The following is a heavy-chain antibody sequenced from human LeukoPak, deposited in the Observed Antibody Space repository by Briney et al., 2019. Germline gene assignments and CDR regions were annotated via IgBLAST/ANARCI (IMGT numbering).Heavy chain of an antibody. D-gene: IGHD1-26*01. J-gene: IGHJ4*02. CDR1: GGSISSYY. CDR2: IYYSGST. V-gene: IGHV4-59*01. Sequence: KPSETLSLTCTVSGGSISSYYWSWIRQPPGKGLEWIWYIYYSGSTNYNPSLKSRVTISVDTSKNQFSLKLSSVTAADTAVYYCARASYSGSYRGIDYWGQGTLVTVSS. CDR3: ARASYSGSYRGIDY.